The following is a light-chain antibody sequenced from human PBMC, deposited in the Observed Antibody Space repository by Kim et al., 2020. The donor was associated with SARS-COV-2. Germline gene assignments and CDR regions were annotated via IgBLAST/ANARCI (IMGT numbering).Light chain of an antibody. CDR1: QSVSSN. CDR3: QQYSNWPRT. J-gene: IGKJ2*01. Sequence: SVSQGERATLSCRASQSVSSNVAWYQQKPGQAPRLLIYGASTRPTGIPARFSGSGSGTEFTLTISSLQSEDFAVYYCQQYSNWPRTFGQGTKLEI. V-gene: IGKV3-15*01. CDR2: GAS.